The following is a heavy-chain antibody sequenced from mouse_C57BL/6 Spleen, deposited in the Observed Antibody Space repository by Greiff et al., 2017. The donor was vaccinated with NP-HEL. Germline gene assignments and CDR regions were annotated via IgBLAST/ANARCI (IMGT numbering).Heavy chain of an antibody. D-gene: IGHD3-2*02. V-gene: IGHV1-81*01. Sequence: VQLVESGAELARPGASVKLSCKASGYTFTSYGISWVKQRTGQGLEWIGEIYPRSGNTYYNEKFKGKATLTADKSSSTAYMELRSLTSEDSAVYFCARSPAGYGNYWGQGTTLTVSS. J-gene: IGHJ2*01. CDR1: GYTFTSYG. CDR2: IYPRSGNT. CDR3: ARSPAGYGNY.